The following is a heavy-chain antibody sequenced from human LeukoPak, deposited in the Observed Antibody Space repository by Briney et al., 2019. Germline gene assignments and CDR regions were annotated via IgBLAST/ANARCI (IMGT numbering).Heavy chain of an antibody. Sequence: GGSLRLSCAASGFTFSSYAMHWVRQAPGKGLEWVSAISGSGGSTYYADSVKGRFTISRDNSKNTLYLQMNSLRAEDTAVYYCAKGAAAAGERLYYYYGMDVWGKGTTVTVSS. J-gene: IGHJ6*04. V-gene: IGHV3-23*01. CDR2: ISGSGGST. CDR1: GFTFSSYA. D-gene: IGHD6-13*01. CDR3: AKGAAAAGERLYYYYGMDV.